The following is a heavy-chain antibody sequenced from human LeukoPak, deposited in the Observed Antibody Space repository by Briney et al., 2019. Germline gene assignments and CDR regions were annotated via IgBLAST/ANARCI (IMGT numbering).Heavy chain of an antibody. CDR1: GFTFSTYW. CDR3: ARDGGKIVGAHWWLWFDP. Sequence: GGSLRLSCAGSGFTFSTYWMNWVRQAPGKGLEWVANIKGDGSVKYYVDSLKGRFTISRDNSKNTLYLQMNSLRAEDTAVYYCARDGGKIVGAHWWLWFDPWGQGTLVTVSS. J-gene: IGHJ5*02. CDR2: IKGDGSVK. V-gene: IGHV3-7*03. D-gene: IGHD1-26*01.